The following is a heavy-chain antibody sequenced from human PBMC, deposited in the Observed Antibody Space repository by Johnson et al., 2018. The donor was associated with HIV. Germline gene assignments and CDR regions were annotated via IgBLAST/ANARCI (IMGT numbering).Heavy chain of an antibody. CDR2: IYNDGSRT. V-gene: IGHV3-74*03. D-gene: IGHD2-21*01. CDR1: GFAFRTYW. Sequence: VQLVESGGGLVQPGGSLRPSCAASGFAFRTYWMVWVRQVPGKRPVWVARIYNDGSRTTYADSVRGRLPISRDNAKYTVDLQMNSLRVEDTAVYYWAKVDCGGDTCAGYDPFDLSGQGTLVTVSS. J-gene: IGHJ3*01. CDR3: AKVDCGGDTCAGYDPFDL.